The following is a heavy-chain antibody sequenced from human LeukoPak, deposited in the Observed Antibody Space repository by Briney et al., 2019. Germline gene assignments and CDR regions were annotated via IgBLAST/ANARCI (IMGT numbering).Heavy chain of an antibody. CDR3: GGVYSGTPYYYMDV. CDR1: GFTFSDYY. D-gene: IGHD1-26*01. Sequence: PGGSLRLSCAASGFTFSDYYMSWIRQAPGKGLEWVSYISGSGSTIYYADSVKGRFTISRDNAKNSLYLQMNSLRAEDTAVYYCGGVYSGTPYYYMDVWGKGTTVTVSS. CDR2: ISGSGSTI. V-gene: IGHV3-11*01. J-gene: IGHJ6*03.